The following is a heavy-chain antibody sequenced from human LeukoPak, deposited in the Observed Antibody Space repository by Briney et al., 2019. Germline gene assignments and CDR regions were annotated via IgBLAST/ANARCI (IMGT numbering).Heavy chain of an antibody. Sequence: PGGSLRLSCAGSGFTFSNAWMSWVRQAPGKGLEWVGRIKSKTKSKNNDGTTDYAALVKGRFTISRDDSKNTLYLQMNSLKTEDTAVYYCTAGTGTTDFDYWGQGTLVTVSS. D-gene: IGHD1-7*01. J-gene: IGHJ4*02. CDR1: GFTFSNAW. CDR3: TAGTGTTDFDY. CDR2: IKSKTKSKNNDGTT. V-gene: IGHV3-15*01.